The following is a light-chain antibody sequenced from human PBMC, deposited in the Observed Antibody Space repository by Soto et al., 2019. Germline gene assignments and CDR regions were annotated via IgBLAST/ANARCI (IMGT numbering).Light chain of an antibody. CDR3: QQSYSTPPIT. CDR1: QGISNY. J-gene: IGKJ5*01. V-gene: IGKV1-27*01. CDR2: AAS. Sequence: DIQMTQSPSSVSASVGDRVTITGRASQGISNYLAWYQQTPGKVPKLLIYAASTLQSGVPSRFSGSGSGTDFTLTISSLQPEDVATYYCQQSYSTPPITFGQGTRLEIK.